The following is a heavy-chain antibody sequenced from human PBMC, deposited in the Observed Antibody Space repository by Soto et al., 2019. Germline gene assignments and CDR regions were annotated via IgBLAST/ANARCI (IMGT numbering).Heavy chain of an antibody. CDR1: GGSFSDYY. D-gene: IGHD3-10*01. CDR3: TRRETMVRGAPLFRRLSSNDGFDI. Sequence: QVQLQQWGAGLLKPSETLSLTCAVYGGSFSDYYWTWIRQSPGKGLEWIGEINHRGLTNFNQALKSRLTISVSTSKLQLSLQMTSVTAADSAVYYCTRRETMVRGAPLFRRLSSNDGFDIWGQGTMVTVSS. V-gene: IGHV4-34*01. J-gene: IGHJ3*02. CDR2: INHRGLT.